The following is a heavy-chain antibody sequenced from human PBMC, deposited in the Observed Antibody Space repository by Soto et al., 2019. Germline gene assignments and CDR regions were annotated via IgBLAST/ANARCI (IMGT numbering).Heavy chain of an antibody. J-gene: IGHJ6*02. CDR1: GGTFSSYA. CDR2: IIPIFGTA. CDR3: ATPPMATITYYYGMDV. V-gene: IGHV1-69*12. Sequence: QVQLVQSGAEVKKPGSSVKVSCKASGGTFSSYAISWVRQAPGQGLEWMGGIIPIFGTANYAQKFQGRVTITADEPTRXAYKELSSLRSEDTAVYYCATPPMATITYYYGMDVSGQGTTVTVSS. D-gene: IGHD5-12*01.